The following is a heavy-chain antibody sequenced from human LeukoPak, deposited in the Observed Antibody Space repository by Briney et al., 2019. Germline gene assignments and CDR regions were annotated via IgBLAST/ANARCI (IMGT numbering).Heavy chain of an antibody. V-gene: IGHV3-21*01. CDR3: ARGYSSSWDQRSHYYFDY. J-gene: IGHJ4*02. D-gene: IGHD6-13*01. Sequence: GGSLRLSCAASGFTFSSYSMNWVRQAPGKGLEWVSSISSSSSYIYYAYSVKGRFTISRDNAKNSLYLQMNSLRAEDTAVYYCARGYSSSWDQRSHYYFDYWGQGTLVTVSS. CDR1: GFTFSSYS. CDR2: ISSSSSYI.